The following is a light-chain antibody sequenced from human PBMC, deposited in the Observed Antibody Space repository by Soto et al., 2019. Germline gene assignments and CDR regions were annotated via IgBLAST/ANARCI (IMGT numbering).Light chain of an antibody. CDR2: EAS. Sequence: DIQMTQSPSSLSASVGDRVTITCQASQNINNYLTWYQQKPGRAPKLLIYEASTLEVGVPSRFSGSGSGTDFTFTITSLQPEDFATYYCQQYDDDVPTFGGGTKVDVK. V-gene: IGKV1-33*01. CDR1: QNINNY. J-gene: IGKJ4*01. CDR3: QQYDDDVPT.